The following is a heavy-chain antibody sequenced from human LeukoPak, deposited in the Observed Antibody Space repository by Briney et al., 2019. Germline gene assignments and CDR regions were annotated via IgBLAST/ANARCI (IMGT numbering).Heavy chain of an antibody. J-gene: IGHJ4*02. D-gene: IGHD3-10*01. CDR3: ARGSMVRGAPFFDY. V-gene: IGHV3-48*01. CDR1: GFTFSSYS. CDR2: ISGSSSTI. Sequence: GGSLRLSCAASGFTFSSYSMNWVRQAPGKGLEWGSYISGSSSTIYYADSVKGRFTISRDNGKNTLYLQMNSLRAEDTAVYYCARGSMVRGAPFFDYWGQGTLVTVSS.